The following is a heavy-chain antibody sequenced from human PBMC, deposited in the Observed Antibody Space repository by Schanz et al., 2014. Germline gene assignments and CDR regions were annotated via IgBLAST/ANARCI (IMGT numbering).Heavy chain of an antibody. Sequence: QVHLVQSGAEVKKPGASVKVSCKASGYTFTSYGISWVRQAPGQGLEWMGWINPNSGDTNYAQKFQGWVTMTRDTSISTAYMELSRLKSDDTAVYYCARAFGGYDPAGALDYWGQGTLVTVSS. J-gene: IGHJ4*02. V-gene: IGHV1-2*04. CDR3: ARAFGGYDPAGALDY. D-gene: IGHD5-12*01. CDR1: GYTFTSYG. CDR2: INPNSGDT.